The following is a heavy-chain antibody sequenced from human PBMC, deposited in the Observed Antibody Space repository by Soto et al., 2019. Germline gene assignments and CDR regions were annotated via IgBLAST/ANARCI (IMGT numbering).Heavy chain of an antibody. J-gene: IGHJ4*02. V-gene: IGHV3-15*07. CDR3: NVLVSDSRGASVDY. CDR2: SKSNTDGGTT. D-gene: IGHD3-22*01. CDR1: GFTFNNDW. Sequence: EVPLVESGGGVVKPGGSLRLSCAASGFTFNNDWMNWVRQAPGKGLEWVGRSKSNTDGGTTHDAAPVKGIVTSSRDDTKNTLYLQMNSLKTEATAVYYGNVLVSDSRGASVDYWGQGTLVTVSS.